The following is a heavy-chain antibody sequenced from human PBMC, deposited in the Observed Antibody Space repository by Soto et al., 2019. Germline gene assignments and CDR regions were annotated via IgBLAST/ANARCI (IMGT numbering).Heavy chain of an antibody. CDR2: IYYSGST. CDR1: GGSVSSGSYY. CDR3: ARGRLQEMATIFFPDY. D-gene: IGHD5-12*01. Sequence: ASETLSLTCTGSGGSVSSGSYYWSWIRQPPGKGLEWIGYIYYSGSTNYNPSLKSRVTISVDTSKNQFSLKLSSVTAADTAVYYCARGRLQEMATIFFPDYWGQGTLVTVSS. J-gene: IGHJ4*02. V-gene: IGHV4-61*01.